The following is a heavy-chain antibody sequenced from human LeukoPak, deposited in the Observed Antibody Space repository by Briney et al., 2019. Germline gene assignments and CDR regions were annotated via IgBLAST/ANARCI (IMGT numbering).Heavy chain of an antibody. D-gene: IGHD6-19*01. J-gene: IGHJ4*02. V-gene: IGHV3-66*01. CDR3: ARGGWTGYFDY. Sequence: GGSLRLSCAASGFTVSSNYMIWVRQAPGKGLEWVSVIYSGGSTYYADSVKGKFTISRDNSKNTLYLQMNSLRAEDTAVYYCARGGWTGYFDYWGQGTLVTVSS. CDR2: IYSGGST. CDR1: GFTVSSNY.